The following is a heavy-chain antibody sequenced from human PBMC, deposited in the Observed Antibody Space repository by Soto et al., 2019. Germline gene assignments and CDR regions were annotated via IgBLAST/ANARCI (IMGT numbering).Heavy chain of an antibody. J-gene: IGHJ5*02. D-gene: IGHD3-3*01. CDR2: INPTEGHT. V-gene: IGHV1-46*01. CDR1: GYPFTSYH. Sequence: QVQLVQSGAEMRKPGASLQLSCQTSGYPFTSYHVHWVRQAPGQGLEWLGVINPTEGHTRYSQKFQDSVNMTRDTSTSTVYMELSSLRSEDTAIYFCARGREISFGYNWFDPWGQGTLVTVSS. CDR3: ARGREISFGYNWFDP.